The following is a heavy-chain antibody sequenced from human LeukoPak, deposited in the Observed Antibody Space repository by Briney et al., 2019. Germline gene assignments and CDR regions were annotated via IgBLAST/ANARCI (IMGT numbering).Heavy chain of an antibody. Sequence: GGSLRLSCAASGFTFSSYSMNWVRQAPGKGLEWVSYISSSSSTIYYADSVKGRFTISRDNAKNLLYLQMNSLRAEDTAVYYCARAARITIFGVAQPRGYYYYMDVWGKGTTVTVSS. CDR1: GFTFSSYS. V-gene: IGHV3-48*01. D-gene: IGHD3-3*01. CDR3: ARAARITIFGVAQPRGYYYYMDV. CDR2: ISSSSSTI. J-gene: IGHJ6*03.